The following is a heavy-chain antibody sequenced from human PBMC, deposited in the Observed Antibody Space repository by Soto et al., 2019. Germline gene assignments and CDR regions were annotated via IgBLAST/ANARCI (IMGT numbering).Heavy chain of an antibody. J-gene: IGHJ6*02. Sequence: GGSLRLSCAASGFTFSSYWMSWVRQAPGKGLEWVANIKQDGSEKYYVDSVKGRFTISRDNAKNSLYLQMNSLRAEDTAVYYCARYSSCSFAVYYYYYVMDGRGQRTTVTVSS. V-gene: IGHV3-7*04. CDR1: GFTFSSYW. CDR2: IKQDGSEK. CDR3: ARYSSCSFAVYYYYYVMDG. D-gene: IGHD6-13*01.